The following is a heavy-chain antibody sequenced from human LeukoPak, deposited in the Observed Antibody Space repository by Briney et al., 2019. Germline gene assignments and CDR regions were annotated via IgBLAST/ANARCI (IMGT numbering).Heavy chain of an antibody. Sequence: SGRSLRLSCAASGFTFSSYGMHWVRQAPGKGLEWVAVIWYDGSNKYYADSVKGRFTSSRDNSKNTLYLQMNSLRAEDTAVYYCARLTTVTNDGVYWGQGTLVTVSS. V-gene: IGHV3-33*01. CDR1: GFTFSSYG. CDR2: IWYDGSNK. D-gene: IGHD4-17*01. J-gene: IGHJ4*02. CDR3: ARLTTVTNDGVY.